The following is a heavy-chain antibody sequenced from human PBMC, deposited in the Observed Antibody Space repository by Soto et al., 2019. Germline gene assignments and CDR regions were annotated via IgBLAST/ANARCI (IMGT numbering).Heavy chain of an antibody. D-gene: IGHD2-21*02. J-gene: IGHJ4*02. V-gene: IGHV4-39*07. CDR3: ANMVVTDIGAYFDY. CDR1: GGSISSSSYY. Sequence: SETLSLSCTVSGGSISSSSYYWGWIRQPPGKWLEWIGSIYYSGSTYYNPSLKSRVTISVDTSKNQFSLKLSSVTAADTAVYYCANMVVTDIGAYFDYWGQGTLVTVSS. CDR2: IYYSGST.